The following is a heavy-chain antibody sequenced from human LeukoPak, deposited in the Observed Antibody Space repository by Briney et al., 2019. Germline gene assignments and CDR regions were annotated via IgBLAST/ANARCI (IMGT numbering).Heavy chain of an antibody. D-gene: IGHD3-10*01. CDR3: ARAEYYGSGSYFTELYYYMDV. V-gene: IGHV1-8*01. CDR2: MNPNSGNT. CDR1: GYTFTSYD. J-gene: IGHJ6*03. Sequence: GASVKVSCKASGYTFTSYDINWVRQATGQGLEWMGWMNPNSGNTGYAQRFQGRVTITRNTSISTAYMELSSLRSDDTAVYFCARAEYYGSGSYFTELYYYMDVWGKGTTVTVSS.